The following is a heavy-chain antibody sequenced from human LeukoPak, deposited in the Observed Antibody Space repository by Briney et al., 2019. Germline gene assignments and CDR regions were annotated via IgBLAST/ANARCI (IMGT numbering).Heavy chain of an antibody. CDR1: GYTFTSYD. D-gene: IGHD2-2*01. CDR2: IIPIFGTA. J-gene: IGHJ4*02. CDR3: ATSSYRLYYFDY. Sequence: GASVKVSCKASGYTFTSYDINWVRQAPGQGLEWMGGIIPIFGTANYAQKFQGRVTITTDESTSTAYMELSSLRSEDTAVYYCATSSYRLYYFDYWGQGTLVTVSS. V-gene: IGHV1-69*05.